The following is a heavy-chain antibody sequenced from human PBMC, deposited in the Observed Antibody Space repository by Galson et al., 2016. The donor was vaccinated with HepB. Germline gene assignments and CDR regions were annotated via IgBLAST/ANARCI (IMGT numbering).Heavy chain of an antibody. Sequence: SLRLSCAASGFTFSSDCMTWVRQAPGKGLEWVSSISSSSSYIYYADSVKGRFTISRDNAKNSLYLQMNSLRAEDTAVYYCARDWIPYYYYGMDVWGQGTTVTVSS. CDR3: ARDWIPYYYYGMDV. CDR2: ISSSSSYI. J-gene: IGHJ6*02. CDR1: GFTFSSDC. D-gene: IGHD5-18*01. V-gene: IGHV3-21*01.